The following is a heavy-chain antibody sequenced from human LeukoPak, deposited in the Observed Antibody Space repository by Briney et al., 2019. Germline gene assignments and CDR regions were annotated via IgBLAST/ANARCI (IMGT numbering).Heavy chain of an antibody. D-gene: IGHD3-3*01. CDR1: GFNFSSYA. V-gene: IGHV3-23*01. Sequence: PGGSLRLSCAASGFNFSSYAMSWVRQAPGKGLEWVSAISGTGGSTYYADSVNGRFTISRDNSKNTLYLQMNSLRAEDTAVYYCAKPPGLYYDFWSGYFPFDYWGQGTLVTVSS. CDR3: AKPPGLYYDFWSGYFPFDY. CDR2: ISGTGGST. J-gene: IGHJ4*02.